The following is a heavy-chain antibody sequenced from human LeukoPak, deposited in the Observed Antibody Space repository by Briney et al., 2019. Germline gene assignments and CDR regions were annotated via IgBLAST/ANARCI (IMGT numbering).Heavy chain of an antibody. D-gene: IGHD3-16*01. CDR1: GFTFSKYW. Sequence: PGGSLRLSCAVSGFTFSKYWMRWVRQAPSKGLEWVASIDKDGSEKRYVDSVKGRFTISRDNAKNSVYLQMTSLGAEDTAVYYCAKKNKIFGAPGTDYWGQGTLVTVSS. V-gene: IGHV3-7*01. CDR2: IDKDGSEK. J-gene: IGHJ4*02. CDR3: AKKNKIFGAPGTDY.